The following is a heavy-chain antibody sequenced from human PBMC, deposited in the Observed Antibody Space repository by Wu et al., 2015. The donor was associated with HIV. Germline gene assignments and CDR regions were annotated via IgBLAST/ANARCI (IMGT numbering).Heavy chain of an antibody. CDR2: IIPIFGTA. J-gene: IGHJ6*03. CDR3: ARGPKELGYYYYMDV. V-gene: IGHV1-69*05. Sequence: VQLVQSGAEVKKPGSSVKVSCKASGGTFSSYAISWVRQAPGQGLEWMGGIIPIFGTANYAQKLQGRVTMTTDTSTSTAYMELRSLRSDDTAVYYCARGPKELGYYYYMDVWGQRDHGHRLL. D-gene: IGHD7-27*01. CDR1: GGTFSSYA.